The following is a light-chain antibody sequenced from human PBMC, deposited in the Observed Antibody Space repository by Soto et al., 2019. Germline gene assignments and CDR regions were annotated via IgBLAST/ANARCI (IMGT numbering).Light chain of an antibody. V-gene: IGKV3-20*01. Sequence: EIVLTQSPGTLSLSPGERATLSCRASQSVRSNYVAWYQQKPGQAPRVLIYGASSRATGIPDRFSGSGSGTDFTLTISRLEPEDFAVYYCQHYGSSPPVTFGQGTKLEIK. CDR2: GAS. CDR1: QSVRSNY. J-gene: IGKJ2*01. CDR3: QHYGSSPPVT.